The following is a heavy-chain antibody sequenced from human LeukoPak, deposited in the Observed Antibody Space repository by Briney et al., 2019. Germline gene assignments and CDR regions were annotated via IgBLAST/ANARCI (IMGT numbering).Heavy chain of an antibody. V-gene: IGHV1-69*05. D-gene: IGHD4-11*01. Sequence: SVKVSCKASGGTFSSYAISLVRQAPGQGLEWMGGIIPIFGTANYAQKFQGRVTITTDESTSTAYMELSSLRSEDTAVYYCARAVDYSNCLDYWGQGTLVTVSS. CDR3: ARAVDYSNCLDY. CDR1: GGTFSSYA. J-gene: IGHJ4*02. CDR2: IIPIFGTA.